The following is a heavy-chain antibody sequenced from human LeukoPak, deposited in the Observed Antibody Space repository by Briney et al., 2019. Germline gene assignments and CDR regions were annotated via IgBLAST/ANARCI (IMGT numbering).Heavy chain of an antibody. Sequence: PGGSLRLSCAASGFTFDDYGLSWVRQAPGKGLEWVSGINWYGGSTGYADSVKGRFTISRDNAKKSLYLQMNSLRAEDTAVYYCTRHKPNNGYGNFDYWGQGTLVTVSS. V-gene: IGHV3-20*04. CDR2: INWYGGST. CDR1: GFTFDDYG. J-gene: IGHJ4*02. D-gene: IGHD5-12*01. CDR3: TRHKPNNGYGNFDY.